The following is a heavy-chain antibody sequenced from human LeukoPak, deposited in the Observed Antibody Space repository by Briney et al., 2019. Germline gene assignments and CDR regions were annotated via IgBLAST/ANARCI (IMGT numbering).Heavy chain of an antibody. D-gene: IGHD3-22*01. CDR1: GYTFTGYY. V-gene: IGHV1-2*02. Sequence: ASVKVSCKASGYTFTGYYMHWVRQAPGQGLAWMGWINPNSGGTNYAQKFQGRVTMTRDTSISTAYMELSRLRSDDTAVYYCARGGRIYYDSSGYRDIDYWGQGTLVTVSS. CDR2: INPNSGGT. CDR3: ARGGRIYYDSSGYRDIDY. J-gene: IGHJ4*02.